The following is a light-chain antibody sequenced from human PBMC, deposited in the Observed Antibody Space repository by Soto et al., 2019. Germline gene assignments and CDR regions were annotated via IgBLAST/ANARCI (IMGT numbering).Light chain of an antibody. Sequence: EIVLTQSPGTLSLSPGERATLSCRANQSVSSSYLAWYQQKPGQAPRLLIYGASSRATGIPDRFSGSGSGTDFTLTINRLEPEDFAVYYCHHYGSSPYTFGLGTKLEIK. CDR3: HHYGSSPYT. CDR2: GAS. V-gene: IGKV3-20*01. J-gene: IGKJ2*01. CDR1: QSVSSSY.